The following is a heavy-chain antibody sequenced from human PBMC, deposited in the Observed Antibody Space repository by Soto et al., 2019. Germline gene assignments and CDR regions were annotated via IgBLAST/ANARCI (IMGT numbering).Heavy chain of an antibody. J-gene: IGHJ2*01. CDR2: INPNSGGT. Sequence: QVQLVQSGAEVKKPGASVKVSCKASGYTFTGYYMHWVRQAPGQGLEWMGWINPNSGGTNYAQKCQGWVTMTMDRSINTAYRELSRLRSDDTAVYYCARAVRDYDSSCRNWYFDLWGRGTLVTVSS. V-gene: IGHV1-2*04. D-gene: IGHD3-22*01. CDR1: GYTFTGYY. CDR3: ARAVRDYDSSCRNWYFDL.